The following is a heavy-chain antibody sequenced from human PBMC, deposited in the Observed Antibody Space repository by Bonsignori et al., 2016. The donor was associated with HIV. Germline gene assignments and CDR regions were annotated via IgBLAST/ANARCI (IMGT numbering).Heavy chain of an antibody. V-gene: IGHV1-46*01. CDR1: GYTFTSYY. CDR3: ARESTMVRGVDRSPFDY. CDR2: INPSGGST. J-gene: IGHJ4*02. D-gene: IGHD3-10*01. Sequence: ASVKVSCKASGYTFTSYYMHWVRQAPGQGLEWMGIINPSGGSTSYAQKFQGRVTMTRDTSTSTVYMELSSLRSEDTAVYYCARESTMVRGVDRSPFDYWGQGTLVTVSS.